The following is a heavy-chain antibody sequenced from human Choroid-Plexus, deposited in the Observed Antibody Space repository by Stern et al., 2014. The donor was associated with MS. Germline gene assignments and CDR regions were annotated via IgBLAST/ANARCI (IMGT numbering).Heavy chain of an antibody. CDR1: GFSFSSFC. D-gene: IGHD2/OR15-2a*01. CDR2: KSYDGSK. Sequence: VQLVESGGGVVQPGGPLRLSCAASGFSFSSFCMHWVRQAPGKGLEWVALKSYDGSKDYSDSVKGRFAISRDNSKNTLYLQMNSLRAEDTAVYYCAKDRQYLTFFFDFWGQGSLVTVSS. CDR3: AKDRQYLTFFFDF. J-gene: IGHJ4*02. V-gene: IGHV3-30*18.